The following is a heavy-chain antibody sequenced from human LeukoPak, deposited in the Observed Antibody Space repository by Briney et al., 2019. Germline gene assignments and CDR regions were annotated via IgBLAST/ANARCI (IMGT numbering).Heavy chain of an antibody. CDR1: GGSISSYY. CDR2: IYYSGSA. V-gene: IGHV4-59*08. Sequence: SETLSPTCTVSGGSISSYYWSWVRQPPRKGLEWIGYIYYSGSANYNPSLKSRVTISVDTSKNQFSLKLSSVTAADTAVYYCARRRVGAFDYWGQGTLVTVSS. CDR3: ARRRVGAFDY. D-gene: IGHD1-26*01. J-gene: IGHJ4*02.